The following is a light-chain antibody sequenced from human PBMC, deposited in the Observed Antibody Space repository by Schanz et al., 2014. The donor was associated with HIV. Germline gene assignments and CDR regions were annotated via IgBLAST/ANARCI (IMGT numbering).Light chain of an antibody. V-gene: IGLV1-44*01. CDR2: NTF. CDR3: ATWDDNLDCWV. J-gene: IGLJ3*02. Sequence: QSVLTQPPSASGTPGQRVTISCSGSSSNFRSNAVNWYQQLPGTAPRLVIYNTFHRPSGVPDRFSGSQSGTSASLAISGLQSEDESDFFCATWDDNLDCWVFRRGTKLTVL. CDR1: SSNFRSNA.